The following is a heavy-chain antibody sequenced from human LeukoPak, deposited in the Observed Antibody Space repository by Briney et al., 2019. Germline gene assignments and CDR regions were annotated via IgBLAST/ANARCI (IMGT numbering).Heavy chain of an antibody. CDR3: ARGAHSGSYYSYFGY. CDR2: IYPGDSDT. J-gene: IGHJ4*02. CDR1: GYSFTSYW. Sequence: GESLKISCKGSGYSFTSYWIGWVRQMPGKGLEWMGIIYPGDSDTRYSPSFQGQVTISADKSISTAYLQWSSLKASDTAMYYCARGAHSGSYYSYFGYWGQGTLVTVSS. V-gene: IGHV5-51*01. D-gene: IGHD1-26*01.